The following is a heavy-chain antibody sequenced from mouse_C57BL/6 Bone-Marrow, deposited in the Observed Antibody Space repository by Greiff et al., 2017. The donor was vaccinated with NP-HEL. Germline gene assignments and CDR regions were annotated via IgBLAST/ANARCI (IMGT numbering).Heavy chain of an antibody. Sequence: EVQLQQSGPVLVKPGASVKMSCKASGYTFTDYYMNWVKQSHGKSLEWIGVINPYNGGTSYNQKFKGKATLTVGKSSSTAYMELNSLTSEDSAVYYCARVVTIGGYFDYWGQGTTLTVSS. CDR3: ARVVTIGGYFDY. J-gene: IGHJ2*01. CDR2: INPYNGGT. D-gene: IGHD2-2*01. CDR1: GYTFTDYY. V-gene: IGHV1-19*01.